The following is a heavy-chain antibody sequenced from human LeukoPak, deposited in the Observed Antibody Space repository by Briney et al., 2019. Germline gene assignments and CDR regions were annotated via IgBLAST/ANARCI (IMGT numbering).Heavy chain of an antibody. Sequence: SETLSLTCTVSGGSISSGDYYWSWLRQPPGXXXEWIGYIYYSGSTYYNPSLKSRVTISVDTSKNQFSLKLSSVTAADTAVYYCARDHDPNYFDYWGQGTLVTVSS. CDR2: IYYSGST. CDR1: GGSISSGDYY. D-gene: IGHD3-16*01. V-gene: IGHV4-30-4*01. CDR3: ARDHDPNYFDY. J-gene: IGHJ4*02.